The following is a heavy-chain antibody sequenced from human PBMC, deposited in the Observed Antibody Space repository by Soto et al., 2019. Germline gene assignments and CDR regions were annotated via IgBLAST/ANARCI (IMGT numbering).Heavy chain of an antibody. D-gene: IGHD6-13*01. V-gene: IGHV3-23*01. Sequence: GGSLRLSCAASGFTFSSYAMSWVRQAPGKGLEWVSAISGSGGSTYYADSVKGRFTISRDNSKNSLYLQMNSLRAEDTAVYSCAKDQHSSSSWYVGYYYYGMDVWGQGTTVTVSS. J-gene: IGHJ6*02. CDR1: GFTFSSYA. CDR3: AKDQHSSSSWYVGYYYYGMDV. CDR2: ISGSGGST.